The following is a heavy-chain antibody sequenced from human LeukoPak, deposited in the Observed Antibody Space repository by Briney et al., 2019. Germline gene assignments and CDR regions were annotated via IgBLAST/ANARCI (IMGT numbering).Heavy chain of an antibody. V-gene: IGHV4-59*01. CDR3: AKYVDTVTTSDAFAI. J-gene: IGHJ3*02. CDR1: GGSISSSY. CDR2: IYYSGST. D-gene: IGHD5-12*01. Sequence: KPSETLSLTCTVSGGSISSSYWSWIRQPPGKGLEWIGYIYYSGSTNYNPSLKSRVTISVDTSKNQFSLKVSSVTAADTAVYYCAKYVDTVTTSDAFAIWGQGTMVTVSS.